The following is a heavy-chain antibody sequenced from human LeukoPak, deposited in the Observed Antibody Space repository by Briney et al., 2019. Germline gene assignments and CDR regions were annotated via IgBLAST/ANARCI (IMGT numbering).Heavy chain of an antibody. CDR2: ISAYNGNT. V-gene: IGHV1-18*01. CDR3: ARCSGGSCYNPLDP. Sequence: GASVKVSCKASGGTFSSYAISWVRQAPGQGLEWMGWISAYNGNTKYAQNLQGRVTMTTDTSTSTAYMELRSLRSDDTAVYYCARCSGGSCYNPLDPWGQGTLVTVSS. J-gene: IGHJ5*02. CDR1: GGTFSSYA. D-gene: IGHD2-15*01.